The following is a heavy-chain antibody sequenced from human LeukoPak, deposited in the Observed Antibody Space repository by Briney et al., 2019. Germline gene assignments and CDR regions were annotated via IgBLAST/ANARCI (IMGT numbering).Heavy chain of an antibody. CDR3: ARDGYYYASGLYYYMDV. J-gene: IGHJ6*03. Sequence: SETLPLTCTVSGGSISSYYWSWIRQPAPKELVWIGRIYNSGSTNYNPPLLSRLTIIVVTSNNQLFLQLSSVTAAATAVYYCARDGYYYASGLYYYMDVWGKGTTVTISS. V-gene: IGHV4-4*07. CDR1: GGSISSYY. CDR2: IYNSGST. D-gene: IGHD3-10*01.